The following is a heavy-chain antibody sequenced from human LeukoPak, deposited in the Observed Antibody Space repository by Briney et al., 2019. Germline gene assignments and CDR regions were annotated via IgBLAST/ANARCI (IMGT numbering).Heavy chain of an antibody. CDR1: GGSISSGGYY. CDR2: IYYSGST. D-gene: IGHD2-2*02. CDR3: ARYAAIRSWFDP. Sequence: SQTLSLTCTVSGGSISSGGYYWSWIRQHPGKGLEWIGYIYYSGSTYYNPSLKSRVTISVDTSKNQLSLKLSSVTAADTAVYYCARYAAIRSWFDPWGQGTLVTVSS. V-gene: IGHV4-31*03. J-gene: IGHJ5*02.